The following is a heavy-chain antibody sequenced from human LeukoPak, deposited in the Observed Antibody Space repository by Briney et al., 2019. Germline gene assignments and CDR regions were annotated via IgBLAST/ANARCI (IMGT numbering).Heavy chain of an antibody. J-gene: IGHJ4*02. Sequence: PGRSLRLSCAASGFTFYDYAIHWVRPAPGKGLEWVSGISWNSGSIGYADSVKGRFTISRDNAKNSLYLQMNSLRAEDMALYYCAKDMGSSGWYYFDYWGQGTLVTVSS. V-gene: IGHV3-9*03. CDR3: AKDMGSSGWYYFDY. CDR1: GFTFYDYA. D-gene: IGHD6-19*01. CDR2: ISWNSGSI.